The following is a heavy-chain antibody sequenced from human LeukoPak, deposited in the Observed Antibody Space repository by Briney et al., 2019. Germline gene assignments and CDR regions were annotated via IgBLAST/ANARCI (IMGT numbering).Heavy chain of an antibody. Sequence: PSETLSLTCAVYGGSFSGYYWSWIRQPPGKGLEWIGEINHSGSTNYTPSLKSRVTISVDTSKNQFSLQLSSVTAADTAVYYCARGPTAGAFDIWGQGTMVTVSS. CDR2: INHSGST. CDR1: GGSFSGYY. CDR3: ARGPTAGAFDI. D-gene: IGHD4-17*01. V-gene: IGHV4-34*01. J-gene: IGHJ3*02.